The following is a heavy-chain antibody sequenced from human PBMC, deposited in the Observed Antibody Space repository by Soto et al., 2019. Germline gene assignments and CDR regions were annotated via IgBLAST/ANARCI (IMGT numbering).Heavy chain of an antibody. V-gene: IGHV1-2*02. CDR1: RYPFTDYF. J-gene: IGHJ5*02. CDR2: INPNSRGT. CDR3: ARVTLKAGNWFDP. Sequence: ASVKVSCKASRYPFTDYFIHWVRQAPGQGFEWMGWINPNSRGTNYAQQFQGRVTMTRDTSNSTAYMGLRGLRYDDTAVYYCARVTLKAGNWFDPWGQGTLVTVSS.